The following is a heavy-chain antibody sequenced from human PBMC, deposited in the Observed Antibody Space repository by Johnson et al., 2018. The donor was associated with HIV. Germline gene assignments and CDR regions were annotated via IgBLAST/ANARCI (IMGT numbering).Heavy chain of an antibody. Sequence: VQLVESGGGVVQPGGSLRLSCAASGFTFSNYAMSWVRQAPGKGLEWVSGVNWNGGSTGYADSVKGRFTISRDNAKNSLYLQMKSLRAEDTALYYCASHRSIAADDAFDIWGQGTMVTVSS. J-gene: IGHJ3*02. D-gene: IGHD6-13*01. CDR2: VNWNGGST. CDR1: GFTFSNYA. CDR3: ASHRSIAADDAFDI. V-gene: IGHV3-20*04.